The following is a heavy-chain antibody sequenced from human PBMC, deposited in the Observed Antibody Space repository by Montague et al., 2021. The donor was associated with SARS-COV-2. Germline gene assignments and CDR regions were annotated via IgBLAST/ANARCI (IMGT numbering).Heavy chain of an antibody. J-gene: IGHJ6*02. CDR1: GFTFSSYW. V-gene: IGHV3-74*01. CDR2: INSDGSST. CDR3: ARVGSGWGYYYYGMDV. Sequence: SLRLSCAASGFTFSSYWMHWVRQAPGKGLVWVSRINSDGSSTSYADSVKGRFTIPRDNAKNTLYLQMNSLRAEDTAVYYCARVGSGWGYYYYGMDVWGQGTTVTVSS. D-gene: IGHD6-19*01.